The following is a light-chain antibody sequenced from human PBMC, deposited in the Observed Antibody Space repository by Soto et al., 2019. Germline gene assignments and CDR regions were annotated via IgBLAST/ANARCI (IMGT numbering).Light chain of an antibody. Sequence: EIVLTQSPGTLSLSPGERATLSCRASQSVSSSYLAWYQQKPGQAPRLLIYGASSRATGIPDRFSGSGSGTDFTLTISRLEPEDFAVYYCQQYGSSFSYSFGQGTKLESK. CDR2: GAS. J-gene: IGKJ2*01. CDR1: QSVSSSY. V-gene: IGKV3-20*01. CDR3: QQYGSSFSYS.